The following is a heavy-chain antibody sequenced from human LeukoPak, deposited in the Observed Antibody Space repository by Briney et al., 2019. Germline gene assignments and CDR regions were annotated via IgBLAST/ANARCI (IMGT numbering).Heavy chain of an antibody. V-gene: IGHV1-8*01. J-gene: IGHJ4*02. Sequence: ASVKVSCQASGYTFTSYDVNWVRQATGQGLEWMGWINPNSDNTGYAQKFQGRVTMTRDTSTSTVYMELSSLRSEDSAVYYCARWTTTYLDYWGQGTLVTVSS. CDR1: GYTFTSYD. D-gene: IGHD4-11*01. CDR3: ARWTTTYLDY. CDR2: INPNSDNT.